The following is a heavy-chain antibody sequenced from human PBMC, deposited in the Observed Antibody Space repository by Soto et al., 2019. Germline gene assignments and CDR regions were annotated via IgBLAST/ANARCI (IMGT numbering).Heavy chain of an antibody. J-gene: IGHJ3*02. CDR1: GFTASSHA. CDR2: ITADGGT. CDR3: APHVSCSGGSCQYDAFAI. Sequence: EVPVLESGGGLVQPGGSLRLSCEGSGFTASSHAMTWIRQAPGKGPEWVSTITADGGTYYADSVKGRFAMSRDTSESTLYLQMNSLGAEDTAAYYCAPHVSCSGGSCQYDAFAIRGQGTMVTVSS. D-gene: IGHD2-15*01. V-gene: IGHV3-23*01.